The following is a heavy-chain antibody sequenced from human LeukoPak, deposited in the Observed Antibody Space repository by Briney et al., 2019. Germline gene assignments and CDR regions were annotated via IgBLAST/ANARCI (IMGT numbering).Heavy chain of an antibody. CDR2: ITGSDDKT. J-gene: IGHJ4*02. Sequence: GGSLRLSCAASGFTFSGSAMTWVRQAQGKGLQWVSTITGSDDKTYYADSVKGRFTISRDFSKNMVHLHMNSLRVEDTAIYYCAKGPQLYSGYHPDYWGQGTLVTVSS. CDR3: AKGPQLYSGYHPDY. V-gene: IGHV3-23*01. CDR1: GFTFSGSA. D-gene: IGHD5-12*01.